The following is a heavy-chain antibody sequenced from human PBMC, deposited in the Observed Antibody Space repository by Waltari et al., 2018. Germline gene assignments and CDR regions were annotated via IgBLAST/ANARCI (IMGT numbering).Heavy chain of an antibody. CDR2: ISYDGSNK. CDR1: GFTFSSYG. CDR3: AKDKRYFDWLYYFDY. V-gene: IGHV3-30*18. J-gene: IGHJ4*02. D-gene: IGHD3-9*01. Sequence: QVQLVESGGGVVQPGRSLRLSCAASGFTFSSYGIHWVRQAPGKGLEWVAVISYDGSNKYYADSVKGRFTISRDNSKNTLYLQMNSLRAEDTAVYYCAKDKRYFDWLYYFDYWGQGTLVTVSS.